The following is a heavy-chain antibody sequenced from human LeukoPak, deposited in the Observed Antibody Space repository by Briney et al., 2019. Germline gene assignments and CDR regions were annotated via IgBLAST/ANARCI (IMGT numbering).Heavy chain of an antibody. CDR1: GYTFTGYY. CDR2: INPNSGGT. D-gene: IGHD3-22*01. Sequence: ASVKVSCKASGYTFTGYYMHWVRQAPGQGLEWMGWINPNSGGTNYAQKFQERVTITRDMSTSTAYMELSSLRSEDTAVYYCAAVQYYYDSSGYYPAYFDYWGQGTLVTVSS. J-gene: IGHJ4*02. V-gene: IGHV1-2*02. CDR3: AAVQYYYDSSGYYPAYFDY.